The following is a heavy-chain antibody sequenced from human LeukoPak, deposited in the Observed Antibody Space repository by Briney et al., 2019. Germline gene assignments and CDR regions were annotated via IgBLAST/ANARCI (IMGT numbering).Heavy chain of an antibody. CDR3: AREHSDYSLYGDTTGDAFDI. Sequence: PSQTLPLTCTVSGGSISGSTYYWGWIRQTPGKGLEWIGSNSGSTYYNPSLKSRVTISVDTSKNQFSLKLSSVTAADTAVYYCAREHSDYSLYGDTTGDAFDIWGQGTMVTVSS. CDR2: NSGST. J-gene: IGHJ3*02. D-gene: IGHD5-12*01. V-gene: IGHV4-39*07. CDR1: GGSISGSTYY.